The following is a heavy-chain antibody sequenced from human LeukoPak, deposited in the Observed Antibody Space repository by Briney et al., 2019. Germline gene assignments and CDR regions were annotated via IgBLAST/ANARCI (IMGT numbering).Heavy chain of an antibody. D-gene: IGHD3-16*01. CDR1: GFTFSSYW. V-gene: IGHV3-48*04. CDR2: ISSSGTTI. J-gene: IGHJ4*02. CDR3: ASGLGLRSSIDY. Sequence: PGGSLRLSCAASGFTFSSYWMSWVRQAPGKGLEWVSYISSSGTTIYYADSVKGRFTISRDNAKKSLYLQMNSLRAEDTAVYYCASGLGLRSSIDYWGQGTLVTVSS.